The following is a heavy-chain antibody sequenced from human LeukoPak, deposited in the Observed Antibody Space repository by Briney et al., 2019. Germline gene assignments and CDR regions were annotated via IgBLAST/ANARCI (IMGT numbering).Heavy chain of an antibody. Sequence: GGSLRLSCAASGFIFTNYFMSWVRQAPGKGLEWVASIKHDGSEKYYVDSVRGRLTISRDNTMNSLYLQMSSLRAEDTAVYYCATDRGWRTSGYYLYYFEYWGQGTLVTFSS. V-gene: IGHV3-7*01. D-gene: IGHD3-3*01. J-gene: IGHJ4*02. CDR2: IKHDGSEK. CDR1: GFIFTNYF. CDR3: ATDRGWRTSGYYLYYFEY.